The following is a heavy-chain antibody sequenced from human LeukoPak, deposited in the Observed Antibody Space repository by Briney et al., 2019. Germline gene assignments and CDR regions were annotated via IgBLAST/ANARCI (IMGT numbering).Heavy chain of an antibody. CDR3: ASEDVEYSSSSYFDY. V-gene: IGHV1-69*05. Sequence: PRASVKVSCKASGGTFSSYAISRVRQAPGQGLVWMGRIIPIFGTANYAQKFQGRVTITTDESTSTAYMELSSLRSEDTAVYYCASEDVEYSSSSYFDYWGQGTLVTVSS. CDR1: GGTFSSYA. D-gene: IGHD6-6*01. J-gene: IGHJ4*02. CDR2: IIPIFGTA.